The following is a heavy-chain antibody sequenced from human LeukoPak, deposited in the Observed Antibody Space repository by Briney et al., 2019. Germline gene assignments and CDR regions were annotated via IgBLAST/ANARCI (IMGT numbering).Heavy chain of an antibody. D-gene: IGHD4-23*01. Sequence: GGSLRLSCAASGLTFSTYAMNWVRQTPGKGLEWVSVIYSAGNTYYRDSVKGRFTIFRDNSENTLSLQMSSLRAEDTAVYYCARGRHGGNSAIDYWGQGTLVTVSS. V-gene: IGHV3-53*01. J-gene: IGHJ4*02. CDR2: IYSAGNT. CDR1: GLTFSTYA. CDR3: ARGRHGGNSAIDY.